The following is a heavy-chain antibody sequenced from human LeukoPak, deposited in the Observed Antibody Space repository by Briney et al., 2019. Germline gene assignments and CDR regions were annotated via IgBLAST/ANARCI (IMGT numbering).Heavy chain of an antibody. CDR3: AKDWPTYCSSTSCYTFYYYYGMDV. V-gene: IGHV3-30*02. CDR2: IRYDGSNK. Sequence: GGSLRLSCAASGFTFSSYGMHWVRQAPGKGLEWVAFIRYDGSNKYYADSVEGRFTISRDNSKNTLYLQMNSLRAEDTAVYYCAKDWPTYCSSTSCYTFYYYYGMDVWGQGTTVTVSS. D-gene: IGHD2-2*02. CDR1: GFTFSSYG. J-gene: IGHJ6*02.